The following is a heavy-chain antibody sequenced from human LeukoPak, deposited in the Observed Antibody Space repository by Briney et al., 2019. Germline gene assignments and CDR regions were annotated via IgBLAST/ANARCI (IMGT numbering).Heavy chain of an antibody. Sequence: PGGSLRLSCAASGFTFSSYWMSWVRQAPGKGLEWVANIKQDGSEKYYVDSVKGRFTISRDNAKNSLHLQMNSLRAEDTAVYYCARSGVGKIRGGHDYWGQGTLVTVSS. V-gene: IGHV3-7*01. J-gene: IGHJ4*02. CDR3: ARSGVGKIRGGHDY. D-gene: IGHD3-10*01. CDR2: IKQDGSEK. CDR1: GFTFSSYW.